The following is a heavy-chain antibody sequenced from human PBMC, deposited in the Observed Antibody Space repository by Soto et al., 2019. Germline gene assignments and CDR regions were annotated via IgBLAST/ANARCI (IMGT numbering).Heavy chain of an antibody. D-gene: IGHD6-19*01. CDR3: APVPWQWLGVYAVEN. CDR2: IYYSGSP. V-gene: IGHV4-59*01. J-gene: IGHJ4*03. Sequence: QVQLQESGPGLVKPSETLSLTCTVSGGSIHRYYWSWIRQPPGKGLEWIGYIYYSGSPNYNPSLKILGYISVDPSRNQFNLKLSSVTAADTAVYYCAPVPWQWLGVYAVENLGHGTMVIVSS. CDR1: GGSIHRYY.